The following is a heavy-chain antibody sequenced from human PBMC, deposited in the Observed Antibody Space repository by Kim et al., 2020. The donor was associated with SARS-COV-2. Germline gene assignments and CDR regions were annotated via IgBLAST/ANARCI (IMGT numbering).Heavy chain of an antibody. Sequence: GGSLRLSCAASGFTFSSYAMSWVRQAPGKGLEWVSAISGSGGSTYYADSVKGRFTISRDNSKNTLYLQMNSLRAEDTAVYYCAKDPMDSSSWYAYYWGQGTLVTVSS. J-gene: IGHJ4*02. D-gene: IGHD6-13*01. CDR1: GFTFSSYA. CDR3: AKDPMDSSSWYAYY. V-gene: IGHV3-23*01. CDR2: ISGSGGST.